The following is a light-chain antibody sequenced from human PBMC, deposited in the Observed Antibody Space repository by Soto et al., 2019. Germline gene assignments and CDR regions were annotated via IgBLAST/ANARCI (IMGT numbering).Light chain of an antibody. CDR3: QSYDSSLSGV. CDR1: NIGSKS. CDR2: DDN. V-gene: IGLV3-21*02. Sequence: SYELTQPPSVSVAPGQTATITCGGNNIGSKSVHWYQQRAGQAPLLVVYDDNDRPSGIPDRFSGSKSGTSASLAITGLQAEDEADYYCQSYDSSLSGVFGGGTKLTVL. J-gene: IGLJ3*02.